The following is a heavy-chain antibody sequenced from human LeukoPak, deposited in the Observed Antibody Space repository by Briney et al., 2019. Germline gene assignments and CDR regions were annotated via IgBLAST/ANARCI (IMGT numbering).Heavy chain of an antibody. CDR1: GFTVSSNY. CDR3: ARDTKSYDSSGYYYSYYFDY. J-gene: IGHJ4*02. CDR2: IYSGGST. Sequence: GSLRLSCAASGFTVSSNYMSWVRQAPGKGLEWVSVIYSGGSTYYADSVKGRFTISRDNSKNTLYLQMNSLRAEDTAVYYCARDTKSYDSSGYYYSYYFDYWGQGTLVTVSS. V-gene: IGHV3-53*01. D-gene: IGHD3-22*01.